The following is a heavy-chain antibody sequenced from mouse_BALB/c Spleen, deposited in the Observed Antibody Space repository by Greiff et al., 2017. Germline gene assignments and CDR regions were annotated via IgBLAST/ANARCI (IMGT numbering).Heavy chain of an antibody. CDR2: ILPGSGST. Sequence: VQLQQSGAELMKPGASVKISCKATGYTFSSYWIEWVKQRPGHGLEWIGEILPGSGSTNYNEKFKGKATFTADTSSNTAYMQLSSLTSEDSAVYYCARATMIRGAWFAYWGQGTLVTVSA. J-gene: IGHJ3*01. V-gene: IGHV1-9*01. CDR1: GYTFSSYW. D-gene: IGHD2-4*01. CDR3: ARATMIRGAWFAY.